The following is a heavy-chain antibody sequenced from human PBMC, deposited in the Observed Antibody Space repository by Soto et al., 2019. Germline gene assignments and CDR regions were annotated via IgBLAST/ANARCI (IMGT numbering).Heavy chain of an antibody. CDR3: AGDLAALYRYCSGGRCSLGHFDY. Sequence: EVQLLESGGGLVQPGGSLRLSCAASGFTFNTYAMSWVRQAPGKGLEWVSAISARGGGTFYADSVQGRFTISRDNAKNTVFLEMDSLRAEDTAIYYCAGDLAALYRYCSGGRCSLGHFDYWGQGILVTVSS. D-gene: IGHD2-15*01. J-gene: IGHJ4*02. CDR2: ISARGGGT. CDR1: GFTFNTYA. V-gene: IGHV3-23*01.